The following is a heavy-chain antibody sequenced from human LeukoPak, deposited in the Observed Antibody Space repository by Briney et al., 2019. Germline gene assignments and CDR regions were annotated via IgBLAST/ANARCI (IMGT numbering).Heavy chain of an antibody. D-gene: IGHD6-19*01. V-gene: IGHV4-30-4*01. CDR2: IYYSGTT. Sequence: PSETLSLTCTVSGGSTSSGDYFWRWIRQPPGKGLEWIGYIYYSGTTYYNPSLKSRVTISVDTSKNQFSLSLSSVTAADTAVYFCARETMAGHFDYWGQGTLVTVSS. CDR1: GGSTSSGDYF. J-gene: IGHJ4*02. CDR3: ARETMAGHFDY.